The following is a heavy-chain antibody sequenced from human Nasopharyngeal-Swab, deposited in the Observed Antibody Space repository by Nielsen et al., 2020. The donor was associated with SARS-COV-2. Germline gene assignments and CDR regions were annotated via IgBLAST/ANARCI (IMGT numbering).Heavy chain of an antibody. J-gene: IGHJ4*02. CDR1: GGSFSGYY. CDR3: ARVGQQLVRGAYFDY. V-gene: IGHV4-34*01. D-gene: IGHD6-13*01. Sequence: SETLSLPCAVYGGSFSGYYWSWIRQPPGKGLEWIGEINHSGSTNYNPSLKSRATISVDTSKNQFSLKLSSVTAADTAVYYCARVGQQLVRGAYFDYWGQGTLVTVSS. CDR2: INHSGST.